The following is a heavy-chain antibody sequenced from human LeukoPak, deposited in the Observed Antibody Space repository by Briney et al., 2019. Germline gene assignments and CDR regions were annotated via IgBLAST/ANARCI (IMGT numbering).Heavy chain of an antibody. Sequence: GGSLRLSCAASGFTFSNAWMNWVRQAPGKGLEWVGRIKPKTDGETTEYAAPVKGRFSISRDDSKNMLYLQMNSLKAEDTAVYYCITPLPYSAQGGQGTLVTVSS. CDR2: IKPKTDGETT. J-gene: IGHJ4*02. CDR3: ITPLPYSAQ. V-gene: IGHV3-15*07. D-gene: IGHD2-21*01. CDR1: GFTFSNAW.